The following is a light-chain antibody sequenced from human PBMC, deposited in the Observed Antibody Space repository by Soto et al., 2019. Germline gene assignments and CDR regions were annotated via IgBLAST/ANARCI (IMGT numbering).Light chain of an antibody. CDR2: YDT. CDR1: NIGGKT. CDR3: HVWDSSRDHVV. V-gene: IGLV3-21*04. J-gene: IGLJ3*02. Sequence: SYELTQPPSVSVAPGKTASITCGGNNIGGKTVHWFQQKPGQAPVVVLYYDTHRPSGIPERFSGSNSGNTATLTISRVEAGDEADYYWHVWDSSRDHVVFGGGTKLTFL.